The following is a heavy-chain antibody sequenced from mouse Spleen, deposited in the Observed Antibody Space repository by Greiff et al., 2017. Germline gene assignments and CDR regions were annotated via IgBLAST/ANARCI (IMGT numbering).Heavy chain of an antibody. J-gene: IGHJ3*01. Sequence: VQLQESGAELAKPGASVKLSCKASGYTFTIYWMHWVKQRPGQGLEWIGYINPSSGYTKYNQKFKDKATLTADKSSSTAYMQLSSLTYEDSAVYYCARRGEDGYDGGRWFAYWGQGTLVTVSA. CDR3: ARRGEDGYDGGRWFAY. D-gene: IGHD2-2*01. CDR2: INPSSGYT. CDR1: GYTFTIYW. V-gene: IGHV1-7*01.